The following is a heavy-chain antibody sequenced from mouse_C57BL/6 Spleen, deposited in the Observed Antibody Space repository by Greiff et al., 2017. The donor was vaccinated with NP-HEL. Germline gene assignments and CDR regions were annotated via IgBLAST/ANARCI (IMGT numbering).Heavy chain of an antibody. CDR1: GYSFTDYN. Sequence: VHLPPSGPELVKPGASVKISCKASGYSFTDYNLNWVKQSNGKSLEWIGVINPNYGTTSYNQKFKGKATLTVDQSSSTAYMQLNSLTSEDSAVYYCARGLGLWYFDVWGTGTTVTVSS. CDR2: INPNYGTT. J-gene: IGHJ1*03. CDR3: ARGLGLWYFDV. V-gene: IGHV1-39*01. D-gene: IGHD4-1*01.